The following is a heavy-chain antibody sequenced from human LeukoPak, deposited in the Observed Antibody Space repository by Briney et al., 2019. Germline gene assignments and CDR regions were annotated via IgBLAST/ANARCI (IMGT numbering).Heavy chain of an antibody. CDR1: GGTFNSYA. Sequence: SVTVSCKASGGTFNSYATSWVRQAPGQGLEWMGGIIPIFDTANYAQKFQGRVTITADKSTSTAYMELSSLGSEDTAVYYCARTLQFGGYYYYYMDVWGKGTTVTVS. V-gene: IGHV1-69*06. CDR3: ARTLQFGGYYYYYMDV. J-gene: IGHJ6*03. CDR2: IIPIFDTA. D-gene: IGHD3-16*01.